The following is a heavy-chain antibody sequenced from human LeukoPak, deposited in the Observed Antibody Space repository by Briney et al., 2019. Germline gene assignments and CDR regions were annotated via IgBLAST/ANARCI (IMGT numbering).Heavy chain of an antibody. D-gene: IGHD3-10*01. CDR2: IFYSGST. CDR3: ARGSTLIRGFDY. J-gene: IGHJ4*02. Sequence: SETLSPTCTVSGGSISSGNYYWNWIRQHPDKSLEWIGYIFYSGSTYYNPSLKSRVTISVDTSKNQFSLKLSSVTAADTAVYYCARGSTLIRGFDYWGQGTLVTVSS. CDR1: GGSISSGNYY. V-gene: IGHV4-31*03.